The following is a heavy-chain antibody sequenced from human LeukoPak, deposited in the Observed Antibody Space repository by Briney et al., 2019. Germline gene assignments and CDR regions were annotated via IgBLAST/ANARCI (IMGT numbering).Heavy chain of an antibody. CDR2: ISSNGGST. D-gene: IGHD4-17*01. CDR1: GFTFSSYA. CDR3: ARVASGGDYRSGGDDY. Sequence: GGSLRLSCAASGFTFSSYAMHWVRQAPGKGLEYVSAISSNGGSTYYANSVKGRFTISRDNSKNTLYLQMSSLRAEDMAVYYCARVASGGDYRSGGDDYWGQGTLVTVSS. J-gene: IGHJ4*02. V-gene: IGHV3-64*01.